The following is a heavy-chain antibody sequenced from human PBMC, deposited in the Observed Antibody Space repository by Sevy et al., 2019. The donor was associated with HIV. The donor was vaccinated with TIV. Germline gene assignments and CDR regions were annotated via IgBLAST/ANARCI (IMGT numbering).Heavy chain of an antibody. V-gene: IGHV4-59*01. J-gene: IGHJ4*02. CDR3: ARESIAAIGDFDY. D-gene: IGHD6-13*01. CDR2: IYYSGST. Sequence: SETLSLTCTVSGDSINNYFWSWIRQPPGKGLEWIGYIYYSGSTNYNPSLKSRVTISVDTSKTQFSLKLTSVTAADTAVYYCARESIAAIGDFDYCGQGTLVTVSS. CDR1: GDSINNYF.